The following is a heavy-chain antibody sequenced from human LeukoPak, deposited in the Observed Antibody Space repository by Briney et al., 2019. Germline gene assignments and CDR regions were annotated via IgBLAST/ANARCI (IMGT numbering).Heavy chain of an antibody. D-gene: IGHD2-2*01. CDR3: ARYGTSTDDY. Sequence: ASVKVSCKASGYTFSNFGINWVRQAPGQGLEWMGWISGNNDNPNYGQKFQGRFTVTTDSSTNTAYMELRDLRFDDTAVYYCARYGTSTDDYWGQGTLVTVSS. V-gene: IGHV1-18*01. CDR2: ISGNNDNP. J-gene: IGHJ4*02. CDR1: GYTFSNFG.